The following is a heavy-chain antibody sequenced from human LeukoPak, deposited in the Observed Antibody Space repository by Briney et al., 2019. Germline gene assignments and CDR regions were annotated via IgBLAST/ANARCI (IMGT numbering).Heavy chain of an antibody. J-gene: IGHJ4*02. V-gene: IGHV4-39*07. CDR1: GGSISRSNYY. D-gene: IGHD1-14*01. CDR2: ISYSGST. Sequence: SETLSLTCTVSGGSISRSNYYWGWIRQPPGKGLEWIASISYSGSTYYNASVKSRVTISRDTSKNQFSLSLNSVTAADTAVYYCARAPEYGLYYFDYWGQGTLVTVSS. CDR3: ARAPEYGLYYFDY.